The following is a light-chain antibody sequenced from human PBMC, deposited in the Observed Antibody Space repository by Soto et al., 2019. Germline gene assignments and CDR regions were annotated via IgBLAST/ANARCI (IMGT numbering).Light chain of an antibody. CDR3: QQYGSSPIT. CDR2: GAS. CDR1: QSVYTN. V-gene: IGKV3-20*01. J-gene: IGKJ5*01. Sequence: EIVMTQSPVTLSVSPGERVTLSCRASQSVYTNLAWYQQKPGQAPRLLIYGASSRATGIPDRFSGSGSGTDFTLTISRLEPEDFAVYYCQQYGSSPITFGQGTRLEIK.